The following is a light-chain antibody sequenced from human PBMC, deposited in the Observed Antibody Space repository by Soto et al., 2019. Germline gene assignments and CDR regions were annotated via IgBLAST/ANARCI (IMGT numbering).Light chain of an antibody. Sequence: QSALTQPASVFGSPGQSMTIPCTGTSSDVGGYNFVSWYQQHPGKAPKLMIYEVSNRPSGASNRFSGSKSGNTASLTISGLQPEDEADYYCSSYTTSSTVVFGTGTKVTVL. CDR2: EVS. J-gene: IGLJ1*01. CDR3: SSYTTSSTVV. CDR1: SSDVGGYNF. V-gene: IGLV2-14*03.